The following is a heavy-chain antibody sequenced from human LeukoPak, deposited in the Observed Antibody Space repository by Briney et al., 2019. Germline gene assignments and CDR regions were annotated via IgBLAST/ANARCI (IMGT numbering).Heavy chain of an antibody. D-gene: IGHD2-2*01. CDR3: ARGGGYCSSTSCPSDAFDI. V-gene: IGHV4-39*07. Sequence: SETLSLTCTVSGGSISSSSYYWGWIRQRPGKGLEWIGSIYYSGSTYYNPSLKSRVTISVDTSKNQFSLKLSSVTAADTAVYYCARGGGYCSSTSCPSDAFDIWGQGTMVTVSS. J-gene: IGHJ3*02. CDR2: IYYSGST. CDR1: GGSISSSSYY.